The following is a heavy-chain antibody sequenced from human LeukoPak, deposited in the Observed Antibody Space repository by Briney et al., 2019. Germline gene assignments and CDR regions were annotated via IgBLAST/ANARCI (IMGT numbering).Heavy chain of an antibody. CDR3: ASGSGDY. CDR1: GFTFSNAW. J-gene: IGHJ4*02. D-gene: IGHD2-15*01. CDR2: ISYDGSNK. Sequence: GGSLRLSCAASGFTFSNAWMTWVRQAPGKGLEWVAVISYDGSNKYYADSVKGRFTISRDNSKNTLYLQMNSLRAEDTAVYYCASGSGDYWGQGTLVTVSS. V-gene: IGHV3-30-3*01.